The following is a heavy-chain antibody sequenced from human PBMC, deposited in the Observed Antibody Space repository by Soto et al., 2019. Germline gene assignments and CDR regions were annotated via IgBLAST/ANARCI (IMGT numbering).Heavy chain of an antibody. CDR2: VYYSGST. D-gene: IGHD4-17*01. CDR1: GGSISSYY. V-gene: IGHV4-59*01. Sequence: PSETLSLTCTVSGGSISSYYWSWIRQPPGKGLEWIGYVYYSGSTNYNPSLKSRVTISVDTSKNQFSLKLSSVTAADTAVYYCARHPPYGDYVAGFDYWGQGTLVTVSS. J-gene: IGHJ4*02. CDR3: ARHPPYGDYVAGFDY.